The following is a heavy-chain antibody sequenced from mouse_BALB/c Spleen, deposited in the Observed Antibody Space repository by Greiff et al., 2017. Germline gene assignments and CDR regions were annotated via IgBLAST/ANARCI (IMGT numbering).Heavy chain of an antibody. CDR2: ISYSGST. CDR1: GDSITSGY. CDR3: ARFSTTPGAMDY. J-gene: IGHJ4*01. V-gene: IGHV3-8*02. D-gene: IGHD1-1*01. Sequence: EVQRVESGPSLVKPSQTLSLTCSVTGDSITSGYWNWIRKFPGNKLEYMGYISYSGSTYYNPSLKSRISITRDTSKNQYYLQLNSVTTEDTATYYCARFSTTPGAMDYWGQGTSVTVSS.